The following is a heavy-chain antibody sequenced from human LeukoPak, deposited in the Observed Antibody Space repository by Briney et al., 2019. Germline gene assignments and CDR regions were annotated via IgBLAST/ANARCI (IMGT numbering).Heavy chain of an antibody. D-gene: IGHD4-11*01. J-gene: IGHJ5*02. CDR2: ISAYNGNT. CDR3: ARDNVPTVTTPEGGWFDP. V-gene: IGHV1-18*01. Sequence: ASVKVSCKASGYTFTSYGISWVRHAPGQGLEWMGWISAYNGNTNYAKKLQGRGTMTTDTSTSTAYIELRSLRSDDTAVYYCARDNVPTVTTPEGGWFDPWGQGTLVTVSS. CDR1: GYTFTSYG.